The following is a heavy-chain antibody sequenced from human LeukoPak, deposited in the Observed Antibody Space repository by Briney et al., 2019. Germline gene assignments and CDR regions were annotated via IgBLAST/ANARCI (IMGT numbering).Heavy chain of an antibody. J-gene: IGHJ4*02. CDR1: GFTFSNYA. D-gene: IGHD1-26*01. V-gene: IGHV3-23*01. CDR3: AKRPSGSYRALDY. Sequence: GGSLRLSCAASGFTFSNYAMSWVRQAPGKGLEWVSGISGSAAGTYYADSVKGRFTISRDNSRHAVYLQMSSLRAEDTAVYYCAKRPSGSYRALDYWGQGTLVTVPS. CDR2: ISGSAAGT.